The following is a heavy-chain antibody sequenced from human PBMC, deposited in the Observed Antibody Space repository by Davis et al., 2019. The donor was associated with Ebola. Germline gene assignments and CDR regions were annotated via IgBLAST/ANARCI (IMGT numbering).Heavy chain of an antibody. CDR2: SNAGNGNT. D-gene: IGHD4-11*01. V-gene: IGHV1-3*02. CDR1: GYTFTSYA. J-gene: IGHJ6*02. CDR3: ASCDPDYSNYNGMDV. Sequence: ASVKVSCKASGYTFTSYAMHWVRQAPGQRLEWMGWSNAGNGNTKYSQEFQGRVTITRDTSASTAYMELSSLRSEDMAVYYCASCDPDYSNYNGMDVWGQGTTVTVSS.